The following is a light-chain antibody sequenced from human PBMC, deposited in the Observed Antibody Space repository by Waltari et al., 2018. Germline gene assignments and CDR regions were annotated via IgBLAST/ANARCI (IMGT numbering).Light chain of an antibody. CDR1: TLGDKY. CDR3: QAWDSSTYNYV. Sequence: SYELTQPPSVSVSPGQTARITCSGDTLGDKYACWYQQKPGQSPVLVIYQDSKRPSGIPERFSGSNSGNTATLTISGTQAMDEADYYCQAWDSSTYNYVFGTGTKVTVL. CDR2: QDS. V-gene: IGLV3-1*01. J-gene: IGLJ1*01.